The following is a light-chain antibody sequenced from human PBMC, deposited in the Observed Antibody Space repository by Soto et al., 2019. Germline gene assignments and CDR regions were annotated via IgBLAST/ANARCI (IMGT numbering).Light chain of an antibody. V-gene: IGKV3-11*01. CDR3: QQRNIWPPVT. J-gene: IGKJ5*01. Sequence: PGERATLSCRASPSVTNYLAWYQQKPGQAPRLLIYGAFNRATGISARFSGSGSGTDFTLTISSLEPEDFAVYYCQQRNIWPPVTFGQGTRLEIK. CDR2: GAF. CDR1: PSVTNY.